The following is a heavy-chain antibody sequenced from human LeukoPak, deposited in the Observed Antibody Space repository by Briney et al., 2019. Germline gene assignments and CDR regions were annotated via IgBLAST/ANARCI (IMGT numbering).Heavy chain of an antibody. Sequence: PSETLSLTCTVSGGSISSSSYYWSWIRQPPGKGLEWIGYIYYSGSTNYNPSLKSRVTISVDTSKNQFSLKLSSVTAADTAVYYCARYGSGSYYPDYFDYWGQGTLVTVSS. CDR3: ARYGSGSYYPDYFDY. CDR2: IYYSGST. D-gene: IGHD3-10*01. J-gene: IGHJ4*02. CDR1: GGSISSSSYY. V-gene: IGHV4-61*01.